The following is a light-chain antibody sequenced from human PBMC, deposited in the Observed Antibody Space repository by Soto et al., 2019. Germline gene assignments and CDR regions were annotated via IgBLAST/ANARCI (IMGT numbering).Light chain of an antibody. Sequence: EIVMTQSPATLSVSPGERATLSCRASQSVSSNLAWYQHKPCHAPRLLIYVASTLATGIPASFSGSASGTDFTLTISSLQSEDFAVYYCQLYNNWPRTFG. CDR2: VAS. V-gene: IGKV3-15*01. CDR1: QSVSSN. CDR3: QLYNNWPRT. J-gene: IGKJ1*01.